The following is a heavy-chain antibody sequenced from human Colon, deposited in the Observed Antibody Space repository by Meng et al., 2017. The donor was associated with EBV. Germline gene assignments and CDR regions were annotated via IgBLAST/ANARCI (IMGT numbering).Heavy chain of an antibody. V-gene: IGHV4-31*02. CDR2: IYYSGST. D-gene: IGHD6-19*01. Sequence: VRLQESGPVLVKPSRTLSLTCTVSGGSVSSGGYYWTWIRQHPGKGLEWFGHIYYSGSTFYNPSLKRRVIISIDTSKNQFSLNLRSVTAADTAVYYCARVSSGWDYFDYWGQGTLVTVSS. CDR1: GGSVSSGGYY. CDR3: ARVSSGWDYFDY. J-gene: IGHJ4*02.